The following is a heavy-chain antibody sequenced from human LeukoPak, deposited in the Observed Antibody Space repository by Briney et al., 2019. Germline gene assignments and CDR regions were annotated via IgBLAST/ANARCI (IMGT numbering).Heavy chain of an antibody. CDR3: ASSRRTYWYFDL. Sequence: GGSLRLSCAASGFTFSSDVMNWGRQAPRKGLEWVSGISSGGSTHYADSVKGRFTISSDSSKNTLYLQMNSLRAEDTAVYYCASSRRTYWYFDLWGRGTLVTVS. J-gene: IGHJ2*01. V-gene: IGHV3-23*01. CDR1: GFTFSSDV. CDR2: ISSGGST.